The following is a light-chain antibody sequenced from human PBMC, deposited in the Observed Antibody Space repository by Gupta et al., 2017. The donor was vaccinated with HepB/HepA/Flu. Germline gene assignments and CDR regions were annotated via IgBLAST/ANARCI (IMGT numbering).Light chain of an antibody. CDR3: QSYDTSLSGRGL. V-gene: IGLV1-40*01. J-gene: IGLJ3*02. Sequence: QSVLTQPPSVSGAPGQRVTIPCTGSSSNIGAGYDVLGYPHIPETAPNLLLYRNKNRHSGAPARISSSKSGASASPTITVLLAEDEADYYYQSYDTSLSGRGLFGGGTKVTVL. CDR2: RNK. CDR1: SSNIGAGYD.